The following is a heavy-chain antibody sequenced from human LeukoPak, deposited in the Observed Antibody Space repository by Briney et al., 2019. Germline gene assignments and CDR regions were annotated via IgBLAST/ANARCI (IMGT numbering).Heavy chain of an antibody. CDR1: GYTFTSYD. CDR3: ARGPRVRGRRLYYYYGMDV. J-gene: IGHJ6*02. Sequence: ASVKVSCKASGYTFTSYDINWVRQATGQGLEWMGWMNPNSGNTGYAQKFQGRVTMTRNTSISTAYMELSSLRSEDTAVYYCARGPRVRGRRLYYYYGMDVWGQGTTVTVSS. CDR2: MNPNSGNT. V-gene: IGHV1-8*01. D-gene: IGHD3-10*01.